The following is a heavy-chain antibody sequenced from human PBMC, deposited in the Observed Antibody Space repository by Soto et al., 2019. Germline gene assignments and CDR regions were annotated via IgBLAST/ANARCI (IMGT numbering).Heavy chain of an antibody. D-gene: IGHD3-10*01. Sequence: SETLSLTCTVSGGSISSGGYYWSWIRQHPGKGLEWIGYIYYSGSTYYNPSLKSRVTISVDTSKNQFSLKLSSVTAADTAVYYCARSLIGAYLIPRYYYGMDVWGQGTTVTVSS. CDR3: ARSLIGAYLIPRYYYGMDV. CDR2: IYYSGST. V-gene: IGHV4-31*03. CDR1: GGSISSGGYY. J-gene: IGHJ6*02.